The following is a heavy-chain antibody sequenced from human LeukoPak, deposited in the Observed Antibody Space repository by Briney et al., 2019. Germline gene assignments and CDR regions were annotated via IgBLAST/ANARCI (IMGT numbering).Heavy chain of an antibody. V-gene: IGHV3-74*01. CDR1: AFTVSDYW. J-gene: IGHJ4*02. CDR2: INTDGNYT. CDR3: ARDGLTGYSY. D-gene: IGHD3-9*01. Sequence: GGSLRLSCAASAFTVSDYWMHWVRQVPGKGLVWLSRINTDGNYTAYADSVKGRFTISRDDAKNSLYLQMNSLRAEDTAVYYCARDGLTGYSYWGQGTLVTVSS.